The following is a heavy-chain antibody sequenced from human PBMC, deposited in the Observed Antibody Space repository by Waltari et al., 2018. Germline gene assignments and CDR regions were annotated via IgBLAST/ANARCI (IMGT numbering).Heavy chain of an antibody. V-gene: IGHV1-69*02. J-gene: IGHJ3*01. D-gene: IGHD5-12*01. CDR3: ARRVSTKGAFEV. CDR1: GGPFSSVG. Sequence: QVQLVQSGPEVKQAGSAVKVSCKSSGGPFSSVGLHWLRQAPGQGLEWMGKIIPMPGITDYEQKFQGRLRITADRSTTTGYMELRSLGTEDTAIYYCARRVSTKGAFEVWGRGTLVTVSP. CDR2: IIPMPGIT.